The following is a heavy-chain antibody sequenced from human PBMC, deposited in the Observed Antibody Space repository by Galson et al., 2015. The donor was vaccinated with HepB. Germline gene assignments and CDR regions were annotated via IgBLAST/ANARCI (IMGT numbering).Heavy chain of an antibody. V-gene: IGHV1-24*01. J-gene: IGHJ3*02. Sequence: SVKVSCKVSGYTLTELSMRWVRQAPGKGLEWMGGFDPEDGETIYAQKFQGRVTMTEDTSTDTAYMELSSLRSEDTAVYYCATDSSVESGAFDIWGQGTMVTVSS. CDR3: ATDSSVESGAFDI. CDR2: FDPEDGET. D-gene: IGHD5-24*01. CDR1: GYTLTELS.